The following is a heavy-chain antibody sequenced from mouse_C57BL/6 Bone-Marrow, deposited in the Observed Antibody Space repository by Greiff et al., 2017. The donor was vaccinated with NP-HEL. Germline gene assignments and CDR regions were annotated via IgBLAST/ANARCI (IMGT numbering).Heavy chain of an antibody. CDR1: GYTFTGYW. J-gene: IGHJ4*01. CDR3: ARSRLFYAMDY. V-gene: IGHV1-9*01. CDR2: ILPGSGST. Sequence: VQLQQSGAELMKPGASVKLSCKATGYTFTGYWIEWVKQRPGHGLEWIGEILPGSGSTNYNEKFKSKATLTVDKPSSTAYMQLSSLTSEDSAVYYCARSRLFYAMDYWGQGTSVTVSS.